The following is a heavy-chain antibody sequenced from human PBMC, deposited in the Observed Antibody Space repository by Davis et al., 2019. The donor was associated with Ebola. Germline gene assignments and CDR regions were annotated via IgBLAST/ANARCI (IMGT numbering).Heavy chain of an antibody. CDR1: GFTFSSYW. J-gene: IGHJ6*03. CDR2: IKQDGSEK. CDR3: ARGGGYYYYYMDV. V-gene: IGHV3-7*01. Sequence: GESLKISCAASGFTFSSYWMSWVRQAPGKGLEWVANIKQDGSEKYYVDSVKGRFTISRDNAKNSLYLQMNSLRAEDTAVYYCARGGGYYYYYMDVWGQGTTVTVSS. D-gene: IGHD3-16*01.